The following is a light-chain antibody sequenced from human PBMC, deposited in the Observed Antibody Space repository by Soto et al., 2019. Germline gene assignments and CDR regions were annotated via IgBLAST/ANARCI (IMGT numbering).Light chain of an antibody. J-gene: IGLJ2*01. CDR2: DNT. V-gene: IGLV1-40*01. Sequence: QSVLTQPPSVSGAPGQRVMISCTGSSSNIGAGYDVHWYQQLPGTAPKLLIYDNTNRPSGVPDRFSASKSDTSASLAITGLQADDEADYYCQSYDRSLSGSVFGGGTKLTVL. CDR1: SSNIGAGYD. CDR3: QSYDRSLSGSV.